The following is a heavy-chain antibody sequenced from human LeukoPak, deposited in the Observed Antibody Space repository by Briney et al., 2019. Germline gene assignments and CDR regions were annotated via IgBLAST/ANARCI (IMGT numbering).Heavy chain of an antibody. CDR2: IYTSGST. Sequence: PSETLSLTCTVSGGSISSGSYYWSWIRQPAGKGLEWIGRIYTSGSTNYNPSLKSRVTISVDTSKNQFSLKLSSVTAADTAVYYCARMGEYQLLSAFDIWGQGTMVTVSS. D-gene: IGHD2-2*01. V-gene: IGHV4-61*02. CDR1: GGSISSGSYY. J-gene: IGHJ3*02. CDR3: ARMGEYQLLSAFDI.